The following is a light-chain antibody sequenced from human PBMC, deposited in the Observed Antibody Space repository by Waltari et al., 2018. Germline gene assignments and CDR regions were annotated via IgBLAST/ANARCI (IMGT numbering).Light chain of an antibody. J-gene: IGLJ3*02. CDR3: ATWDDSLNAWV. CDR1: YSNIGRNA. CDR2: TAN. V-gene: IGLV1-44*01. Sequence: QSVLTQPPSASGTPGQRVTISCSGSYSNIGRNAVNWYQQLPETAPKLLFYTANQRPSGVPDRFSGAKSGTSASLAISGLQSEDEADYHCATWDDSLNAWVFGVGTKVTVL.